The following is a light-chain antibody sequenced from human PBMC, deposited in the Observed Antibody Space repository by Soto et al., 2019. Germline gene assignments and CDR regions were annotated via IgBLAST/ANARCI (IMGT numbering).Light chain of an antibody. CDR3: QQYSTSPWT. J-gene: IGKJ1*01. CDR2: GVS. Sequence: EIVLTQSPGTLPLSPGERATLSCRASQSVSSSYLAWYQQKPGQAPRLLIFGVSSRATGVPDRFSGSGSGTDCTLTISRLEPEDFAVYYCQQYSTSPWTFGQGTKVEIK. CDR1: QSVSSSY. V-gene: IGKV3-20*01.